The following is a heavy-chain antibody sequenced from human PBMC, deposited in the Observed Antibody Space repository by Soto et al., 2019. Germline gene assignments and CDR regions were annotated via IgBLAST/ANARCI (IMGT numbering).Heavy chain of an antibody. CDR1: VGSFGSYA. CDR3: ARVYRIVVVPAAIGWFDH. D-gene: IGHD2-2*02. Sequence: GXSVNVSCKASVGSFGSYAISWVRQAPGQGLEWMGGIIPIFGTANYAQKFQGRVTITADESTSTAYMELSSLRSEDTAVYYCARVYRIVVVPAAIGWFDHWGQGPLVTVSS. CDR2: IIPIFGTA. J-gene: IGHJ5*02. V-gene: IGHV1-69*13.